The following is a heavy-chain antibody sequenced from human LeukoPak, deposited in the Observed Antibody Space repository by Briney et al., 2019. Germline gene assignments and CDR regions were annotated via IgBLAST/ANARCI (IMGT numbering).Heavy chain of an antibody. Sequence: PGGSLRLSCAASGSTFSSYTMNWVRQAPGKGLEWVSSISSSSSYIYYADSVKGRFTISRDNAKNSLYLQMNSLRAEDTAVYYCARDLTGWGAFDIWGQGTMVTVSS. D-gene: IGHD3-9*01. CDR2: ISSSSSYI. CDR3: ARDLTGWGAFDI. V-gene: IGHV3-21*01. J-gene: IGHJ3*02. CDR1: GSTFSSYT.